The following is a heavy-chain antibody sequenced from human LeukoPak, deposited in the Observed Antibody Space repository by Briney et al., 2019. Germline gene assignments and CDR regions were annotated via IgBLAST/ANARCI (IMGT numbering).Heavy chain of an antibody. CDR3: AGDTPPGGDHCFDY. CDR1: GFSFSTYG. V-gene: IGHV3-33*01. Sequence: PGGSLRLSCAASGFSFSTYGMHWVRQAPGKGLEWVALIWNAGTNTYYADSVKGRFTISRDNSKNTLYLQMNSLRAEDTAVYYCAGDTPPGGDHCFDYWGQGTLVIVSS. D-gene: IGHD3-16*01. J-gene: IGHJ4*02. CDR2: IWNAGTNT.